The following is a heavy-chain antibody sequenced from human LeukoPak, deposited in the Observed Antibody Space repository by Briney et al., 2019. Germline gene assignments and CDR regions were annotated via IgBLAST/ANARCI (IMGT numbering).Heavy chain of an antibody. CDR1: GYSFTSYW. CDR2: IYPGDSDT. Sequence: GESLKISCKGSGYSFTSYWIGWVRQMPGKGLEWTGIIYPGDSDTRYSPSFQGQATISADKSISTAYLQWSSLKASDTAMYYCARLGKGYDFWSGYRWREFDYWGQGTLVTVSS. CDR3: ARLGKGYDFWSGYRWREFDY. J-gene: IGHJ4*02. V-gene: IGHV5-51*01. D-gene: IGHD3-3*01.